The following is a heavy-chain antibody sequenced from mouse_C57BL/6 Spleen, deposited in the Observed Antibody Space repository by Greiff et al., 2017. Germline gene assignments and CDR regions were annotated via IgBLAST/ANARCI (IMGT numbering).Heavy chain of an antibody. CDR1: GYTFTSYW. V-gene: IGHV1-55*01. J-gene: IGHJ4*01. CDR3: ARQGGSGCGDAMDY. CDR2: IYPGSGST. D-gene: IGHD3-2*02. Sequence: QLQQPGAELVKPGASVKMSCKASGYTFTSYWITWVKQRPGQGLEWIGDIYPGSGSTNYNEKFKSKATLTVDTSSSTAYMQLSSLTSEDSAVYYCARQGGSGCGDAMDYWGQGTSVTVSS.